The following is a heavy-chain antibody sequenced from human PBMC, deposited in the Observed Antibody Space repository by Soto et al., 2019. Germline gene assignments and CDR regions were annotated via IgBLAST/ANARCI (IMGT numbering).Heavy chain of an antibody. CDR3: ARNGALDY. Sequence: QVQLQESGPGLVKPSQTLSLTCTGSGGSISSGDYYGSWIRQPPGKGLEWIGYILYSGTTNYNPSLESRLTISVDTSKNQFSLKLTSVTAADTAVYYCARNGALDYWGRGTLVTVSS. V-gene: IGHV4-30-4*01. J-gene: IGHJ4*02. CDR1: GGSISSGDYY. CDR2: ILYSGTT. D-gene: IGHD2-8*01.